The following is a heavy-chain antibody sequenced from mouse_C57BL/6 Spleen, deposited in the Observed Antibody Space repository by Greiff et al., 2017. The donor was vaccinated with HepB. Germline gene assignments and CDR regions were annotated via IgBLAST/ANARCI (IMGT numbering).Heavy chain of an antibody. CDR2: IWSGGST. CDR1: GFSLTSYG. V-gene: IGHV2-2*01. D-gene: IGHD1-1*01. Sequence: QVQLKESGPGLVQPSQSLSITCTVSGFSLTSYGLHWVRQSPGKGLEWLGVIWSGGSTDYNAAFISRLSISKDNSKSQVFFKMNSLQADDTAIYYCARFPYYYGSSFYAMDYWGQGTSVTVSS. J-gene: IGHJ4*01. CDR3: ARFPYYYGSSFYAMDY.